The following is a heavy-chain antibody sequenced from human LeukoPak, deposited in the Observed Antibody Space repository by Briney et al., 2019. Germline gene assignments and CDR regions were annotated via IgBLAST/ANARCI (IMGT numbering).Heavy chain of an antibody. D-gene: IGHD5-12*01. CDR2: IKQDGSEK. CDR3: ARVGSGYDSHIDY. V-gene: IGHV3-7*01. CDR1: GFTFSSYW. J-gene: IGHJ4*02. Sequence: GGSLRLSCAASGFTFSSYWMSWVRQAPGKGLEWVANIKQDGSEKYYVDSVKGRFTISRDNAKNSLYLQMNSLRAEDTAVYYCARVGSGYDSHIDYWGRGTLVTVSS.